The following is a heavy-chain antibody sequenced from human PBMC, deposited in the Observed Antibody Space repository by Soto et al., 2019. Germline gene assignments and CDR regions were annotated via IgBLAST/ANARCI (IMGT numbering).Heavy chain of an antibody. CDR2: ITGRGDYT. D-gene: IGHD1-20*01. CDR1: GFTCSTYN. CDR3: ARRITSSFAY. J-gene: IGHJ4*02. Sequence: EVQLLESGGGLVQPGGSLRLSCVASGFTCSTYNMNWVRQTPGKGLEWVSVITGRGDYTNYADSVKGRFTISRDNSKNTLYLHMNSLRAEDTAVYFCARRITSSFAYWGQGTLVTVSS. V-gene: IGHV3-23*01.